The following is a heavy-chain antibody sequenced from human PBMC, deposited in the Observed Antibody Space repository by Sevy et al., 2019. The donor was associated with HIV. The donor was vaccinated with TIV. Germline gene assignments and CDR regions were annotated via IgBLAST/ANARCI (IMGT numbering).Heavy chain of an antibody. CDR1: GFTFNTYT. CDR2: ISSSGNYI. Sequence: GGSLRLSFAASGFTFNTYTMNWVRQAPGEGLEWVSSISSSGNYIYYADSVKGRFTISRDNAKNSLFLQMNNLRAEDTAVYYCARPYGSGSWEAFDIWGQGTMVTVSS. J-gene: IGHJ3*02. CDR3: ARPYGSGSWEAFDI. D-gene: IGHD3-10*01. V-gene: IGHV3-21*01.